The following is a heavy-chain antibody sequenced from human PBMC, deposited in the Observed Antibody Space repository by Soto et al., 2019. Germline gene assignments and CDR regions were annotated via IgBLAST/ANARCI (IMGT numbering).Heavy chain of an antibody. J-gene: IGHJ4*02. Sequence: ASVKVSCKASGYSFTSYPISWVRQAPGQGLEWMGWISTYNGNTNYAQKLQGRVTMTTDTSTSTAYMELRSLRSDDTALYYCARMIFGRSGAYYFDSWGQGSLVTVSS. CDR1: GYSFTSYP. CDR2: ISTYNGNT. CDR3: ARMIFGRSGAYYFDS. D-gene: IGHD3-3*01. V-gene: IGHV1-18*01.